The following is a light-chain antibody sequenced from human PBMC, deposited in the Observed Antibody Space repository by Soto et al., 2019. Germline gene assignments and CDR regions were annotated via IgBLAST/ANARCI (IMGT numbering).Light chain of an antibody. V-gene: IGKV1-9*01. J-gene: IGKJ5*01. Sequence: DIQITQSPSALSASVVDRVTITCQASQYIRKYLNWYQQKPGKAPKLLIYAASTLQSGVPSRFSGSGSGTGFTLTISSLQPEDFATYYCQKLNSYPINFGQGTRLEIK. CDR3: QKLNSYPIN. CDR2: AAS. CDR1: QYIRKY.